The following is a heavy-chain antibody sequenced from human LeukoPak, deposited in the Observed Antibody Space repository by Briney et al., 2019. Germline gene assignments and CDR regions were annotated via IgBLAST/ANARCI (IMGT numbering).Heavy chain of an antibody. V-gene: IGHV1-69*05. Sequence: ASVKVSCKASGGTFSSYAISWVRQAPGQGLEWMGGIIPIFGTANYAQKFQGRVTITTDESTSTAYMELSSLSSEDTAVYYCAREADTAMYSWFDPWGQGTLVTVSS. J-gene: IGHJ5*02. CDR2: IIPIFGTA. D-gene: IGHD5-18*01. CDR3: AREADTAMYSWFDP. CDR1: GGTFSSYA.